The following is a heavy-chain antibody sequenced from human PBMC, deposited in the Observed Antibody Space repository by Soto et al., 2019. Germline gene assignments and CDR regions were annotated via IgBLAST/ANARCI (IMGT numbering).Heavy chain of an antibody. D-gene: IGHD3-16*01. CDR2: ISGSGGRT. CDR3: AKGAQTPRDYEPDY. V-gene: IGHV3-23*01. Sequence: VQLLESGGGLVQPGGSLRLSCAASGFTFSSYGMSWVRQTPGKGLEWVSAISGSGGRTYYADSVKGRFTISRDNSKNTLYLQMNSLRAEDTAVYYCAKGAQTPRDYEPDYWGQGTLVTVSS. CDR1: GFTFSSYG. J-gene: IGHJ4*02.